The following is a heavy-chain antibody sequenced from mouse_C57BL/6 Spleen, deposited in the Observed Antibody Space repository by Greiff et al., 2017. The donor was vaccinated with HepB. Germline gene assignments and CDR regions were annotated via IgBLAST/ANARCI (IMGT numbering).Heavy chain of an antibody. V-gene: IGHV3-6*01. Sequence: ESGPGLVKPSQSLSLTCSVTGYSIPSGYYWNWIRQFPGNKLEWMGYISYDGSNNYNPSLKNRISITRDTSKNQFFLKLNSVTTEDTATYYCARDGDGYFHWYFDVWGTGTTVTVSS. CDR1: GYSIPSGYY. J-gene: IGHJ1*03. CDR2: ISYDGSN. CDR3: ARDGDGYFHWYFDV. D-gene: IGHD2-3*01.